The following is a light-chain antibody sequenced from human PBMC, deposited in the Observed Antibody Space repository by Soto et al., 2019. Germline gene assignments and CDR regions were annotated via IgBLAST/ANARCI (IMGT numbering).Light chain of an antibody. CDR1: QSISSY. J-gene: IGKJ1*01. CDR3: QQSYSTPWT. V-gene: IGKV1-39*01. CDR2: AAS. Sequence: DIQMTQSPSSLSASVGDRVTITCRASQSISSYLNWYQQKPGKAPKLLTYAASSLPSGVPSRFSGSGSGTDFTLTISSLRPEDFATYYCQQSYSTPWTFGQGTEVESK.